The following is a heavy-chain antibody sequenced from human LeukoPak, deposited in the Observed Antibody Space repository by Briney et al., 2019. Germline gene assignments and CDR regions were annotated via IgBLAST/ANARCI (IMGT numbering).Heavy chain of an antibody. J-gene: IGHJ6*03. CDR2: IIPIFGTA. CDR1: GGTFSSYA. V-gene: IGHV1-69*05. D-gene: IGHD3-10*01. CDR3: ATRQSRSNYYGSGSYYNWGSVYYYYYMDV. Sequence: SVKVSCXASGGTFSSYAISWVRQAPGQGLEWMGGIIPIFGTANYAQKFQGRVTITTDESTSTAYMELSSLRSEDTAVYYCATRQSRSNYYGSGSYYNWGSVYYYYYMDVWGKGTTVTVSS.